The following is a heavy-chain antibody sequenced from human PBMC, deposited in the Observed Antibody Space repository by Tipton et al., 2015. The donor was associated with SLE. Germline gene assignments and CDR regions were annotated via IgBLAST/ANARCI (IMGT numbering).Heavy chain of an antibody. CDR1: GGSISSGGYY. V-gene: IGHV4-31*03. CDR2: IYYSGST. D-gene: IGHD4-17*01. CDR3: ARERDYGDNHAFDI. J-gene: IGHJ3*02. Sequence: TLSLTCTVSGGSISSGGYYWSWIRQHPGKGLEWIGYIYYSGSTYYNPPLKSRVTISVDTSKNQFSLKLSSVTAANTAVYYCARERDYGDNHAFDIWGQGTMVTVSS.